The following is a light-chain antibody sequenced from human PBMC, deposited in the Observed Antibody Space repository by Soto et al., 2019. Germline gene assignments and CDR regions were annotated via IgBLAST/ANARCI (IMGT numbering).Light chain of an antibody. CDR2: WAS. CDR1: QSVLYNSNNKNY. Sequence: DIVMTQSPDSLAVSLGERATINCKSSQSVLYNSNNKNYLAWYQQKPGQPPKLLFYWASARESGVPDRFIGRGSGTDFTLTISSLQAEYVAIFHCLLYYVIPVTFGGGTKVEIK. V-gene: IGKV4-1*01. J-gene: IGKJ4*01. CDR3: LLYYVIPVT.